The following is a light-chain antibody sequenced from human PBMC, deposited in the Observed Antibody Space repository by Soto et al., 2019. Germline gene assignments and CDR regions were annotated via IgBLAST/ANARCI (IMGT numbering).Light chain of an antibody. V-gene: IGKV1-39*01. CDR3: QQTYSIPLT. CDR2: GAI. CDR1: QSISNY. Sequence: DIQVTQSPSSLSASLGDRVTITCRASQSISNYLNWYQQKPGKAPKLLIYGAITLQSGAPSRFTGSTSGTDVTLTISTLQPEDFATYYCQQTYSIPLTFGGGTKVEIE. J-gene: IGKJ4*01.